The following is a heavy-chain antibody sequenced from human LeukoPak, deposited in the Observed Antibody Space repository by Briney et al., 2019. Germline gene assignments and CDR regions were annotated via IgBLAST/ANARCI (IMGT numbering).Heavy chain of an antibody. Sequence: PGGSLRLSCVASGFTFSDYYMSWIRQAPGKGLEWVSYINYSGSTMYYADSVKGRFTISRDNAKNSLYLQMNSLRAEDTAVYYCARDHTYDYGDYAFDYWGQGTLVTVSS. CDR3: ARDHTYDYGDYAFDY. J-gene: IGHJ4*02. V-gene: IGHV3-11*04. CDR2: INYSGSTM. CDR1: GFTFSDYY. D-gene: IGHD4-17*01.